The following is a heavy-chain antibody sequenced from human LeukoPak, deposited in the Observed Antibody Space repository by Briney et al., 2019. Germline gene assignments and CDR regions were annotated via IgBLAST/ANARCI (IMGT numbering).Heavy chain of an antibody. CDR3: ARDGGEKSFDY. J-gene: IGHJ4*02. CDR1: GYTFTAYY. V-gene: IGHV1-2*02. D-gene: IGHD2-15*01. Sequence: ASVKVSCKASGYTFTAYYMHWVRQAPGQGLEWMGWINPNNGDTNYAQKFQGRVTMTRDTSISTAYMELKRLRSDDTAVYYCARDGGEKSFDYWGQGTLVTVSS. CDR2: INPNNGDT.